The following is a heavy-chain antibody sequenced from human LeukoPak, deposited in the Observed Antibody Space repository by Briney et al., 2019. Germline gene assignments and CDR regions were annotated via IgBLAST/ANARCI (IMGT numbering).Heavy chain of an antibody. CDR1: GFTFSSYG. D-gene: IGHD4-23*01. Sequence: GRSLKLSCAASGFTFSSYGMHWVRQAPGKGLEWVAVIWYGGSNKYYADSVKGRFTISRDNAKNTLYLQMNSLRAEDTAVYYCARDDGGLDAFDIWGQGTMVTVSS. CDR2: IWYGGSNK. J-gene: IGHJ3*02. V-gene: IGHV3-33*08. CDR3: ARDDGGLDAFDI.